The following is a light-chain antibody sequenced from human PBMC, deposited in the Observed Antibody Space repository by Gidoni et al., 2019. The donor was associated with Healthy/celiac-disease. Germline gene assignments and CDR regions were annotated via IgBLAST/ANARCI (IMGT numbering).Light chain of an antibody. CDR2: EVY. Sequence: DIVMTQTPPSLSFTPGQPASISCKASQSLLHSDGKTYLYWYLQKPGQPPQLLIYEVYNRFSGVADRCSGSGSGKDLPLKISRVEAEDVGVYYCMQSIQLPLTFGGGTKVEIK. CDR3: MQSIQLPLT. V-gene: IGKV2D-29*01. CDR1: QSLLHSDGKTY. J-gene: IGKJ4*01.